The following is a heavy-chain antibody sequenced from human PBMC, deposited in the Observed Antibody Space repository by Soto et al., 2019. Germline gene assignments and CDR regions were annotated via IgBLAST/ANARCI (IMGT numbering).Heavy chain of an antibody. D-gene: IGHD4-17*01. Sequence: ASVKVSCKASGYTFTSYGISWVRQAPGQGLEWMGWISAYNGNTNYAQKLQGRVTMTTDTSTSTAYMELRSLRSDDTAVYYCARDRDYSDYVAARCFDYWGQGTLVTVSS. CDR1: GYTFTSYG. CDR2: ISAYNGNT. CDR3: ARDRDYSDYVAARCFDY. J-gene: IGHJ4*02. V-gene: IGHV1-18*01.